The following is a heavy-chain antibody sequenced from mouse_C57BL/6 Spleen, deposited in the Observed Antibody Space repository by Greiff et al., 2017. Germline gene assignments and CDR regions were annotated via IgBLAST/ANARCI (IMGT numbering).Heavy chain of an antibody. CDR1: GFTFSDYY. CDR3: AREFLYYYGSSYWYFDV. J-gene: IGHJ1*03. D-gene: IGHD1-1*01. CDR2: INYDGSST. V-gene: IGHV5-16*01. Sequence: EVMLVESEGGLVQPGSSMKLSCTASGFTFSDYYMAWVRQVPEKGLEWVANINYDGSSTYYLDSLKSRFIISRDNAKNILYLQMSSLKSEDTATYYCAREFLYYYGSSYWYFDVWGTGTTVTVSS.